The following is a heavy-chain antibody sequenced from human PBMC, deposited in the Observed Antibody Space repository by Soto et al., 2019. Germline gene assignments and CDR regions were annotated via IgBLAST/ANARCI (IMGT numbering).Heavy chain of an antibody. CDR3: ARELGQKFDY. J-gene: IGHJ4*02. CDR2: ISSSSSYI. V-gene: IGHV3-21*01. CDR1: GFTFSSYS. Sequence: PGGSLRLSCAASGFTFSSYSMNWFRQAPGKGLECVSSISSSSSYIYYADSLKGRFTISRDNAKNSLYLQMNSLRAEDTAVYYCARELGQKFDYWGQGTLVTVYS.